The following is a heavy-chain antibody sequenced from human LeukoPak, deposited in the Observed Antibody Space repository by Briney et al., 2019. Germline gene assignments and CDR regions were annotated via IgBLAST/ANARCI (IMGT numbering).Heavy chain of an antibody. CDR1: GLTVSSNY. J-gene: IGHJ4*02. CDR3: ARSRSGGY. D-gene: IGHD1-26*01. Sequence: GGSLRLSCAASGLTVSSNYMSWVRQAPGKGLEWVSVIYSGGTTYHADSVQGRFTISRDNLKNSLYLQMNSLRAEDTAIYYCARSRSGGYWGQGTLVTVSS. CDR2: IYSGGTT. V-gene: IGHV3-53*01.